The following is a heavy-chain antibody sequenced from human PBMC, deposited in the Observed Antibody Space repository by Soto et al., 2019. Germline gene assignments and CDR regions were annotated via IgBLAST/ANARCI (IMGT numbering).Heavy chain of an antibody. CDR1: GFTFSTDW. V-gene: IGHV3-74*01. D-gene: IGHD3-10*01. J-gene: IGHJ4*02. Sequence: EVQLVESGGGLDQPGGSLRLSCAASGFTFSTDWMHWVRQVAGKGLIWVSRINEDGRITDYADSAKGRFTISRDNAKNTLYLQMNSLRADDTAVYYCARDIGGVGSHWGQGTLVTVAS. CDR2: INEDGRIT. CDR3: ARDIGGVGSH.